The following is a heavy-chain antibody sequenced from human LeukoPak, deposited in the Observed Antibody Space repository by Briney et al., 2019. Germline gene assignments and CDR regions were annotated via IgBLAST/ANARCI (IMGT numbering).Heavy chain of an antibody. CDR3: AKDVQWYFDY. CDR1: GFTFSSYA. D-gene: IGHD6-19*01. Sequence: GTSLRLSCAASGFTFSSYAMHWVRQAPGKGLEWVAVISYDGSNKYYADSVKGRFTISRDDSKNTLYLQMNSLRADDTAVYYCAKDVQWYFDYWGQGTLVTISS. CDR2: ISYDGSNK. V-gene: IGHV3-30-3*01. J-gene: IGHJ4*02.